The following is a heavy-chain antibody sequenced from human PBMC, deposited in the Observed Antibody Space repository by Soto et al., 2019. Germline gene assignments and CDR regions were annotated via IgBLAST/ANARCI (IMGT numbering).Heavy chain of an antibody. V-gene: IGHV5-51*01. CDR3: ARLTVTKDHCFDY. CDR2: IYPGDSDT. CDR1: GYSDTSYW. J-gene: IGHJ4*02. D-gene: IGHD4-17*01. Sequence: GESLKISFKGSGYSDTSYWIGLVREMPGKGLEWMGIIYPGDSDTRYSTSFQGQVTISADKSISTAYLQWSSLKASDTAMHHSARLTVTKDHCFDYWRQGTLVTVPS.